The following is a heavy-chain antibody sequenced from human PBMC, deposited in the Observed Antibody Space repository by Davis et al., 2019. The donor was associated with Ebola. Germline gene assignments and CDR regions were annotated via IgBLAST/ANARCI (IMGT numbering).Heavy chain of an antibody. V-gene: IGHV3-74*01. D-gene: IGHD2-2*01. Sequence: PGGSLRLSCAASGFTFSTYWMHWVRQAPGKGLVWVSRINDDGSSTNYADSVKGRFTISRDNAKNTLYRQMNSLRAEDTAVYYCARSKYCTSIICPPPMDVWGKGTTVTVSS. CDR2: INDDGSST. CDR3: ARSKYCTSIICPPPMDV. CDR1: GFTFSTYW. J-gene: IGHJ6*04.